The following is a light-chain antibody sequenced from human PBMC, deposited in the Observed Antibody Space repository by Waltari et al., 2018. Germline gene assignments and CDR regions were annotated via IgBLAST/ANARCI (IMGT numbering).Light chain of an antibody. CDR2: KNN. CDR3: AAWDDSLSGVV. V-gene: IGLV1-47*01. CDR1: SSNIGSNY. J-gene: IGLJ2*01. Sequence: QSVLTQPPSASGTPGQRVTISCSGSSSNIGSNYVYWYQQLPGTAPKLLIYKNNQRPSGVPDRFSGSKSGTSASLAISGLRSEDEADYSCAAWDDSLSGVVFGGGIKLTVL.